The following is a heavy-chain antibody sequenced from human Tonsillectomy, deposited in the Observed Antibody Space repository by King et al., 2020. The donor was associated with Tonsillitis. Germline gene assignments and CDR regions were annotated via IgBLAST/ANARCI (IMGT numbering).Heavy chain of an antibody. V-gene: IGHV1-18*01. CDR3: ARAGAGGLSRWFDP. CDR2: ISGYNGNT. J-gene: IGHJ5*02. CDR1: DYNFNTYG. Sequence: QLVQSGAEVKKPGASVKVSCKTSDYNFNTYGITWVRQAPGQGLEWMGWISGYNGNTNYAQKFQGRVTMTTDTSTSTAYMEVRSLRSDDTAVYYCARAGAGGLSRWFDPWGQGTLVTVSS. D-gene: IGHD2-8*02.